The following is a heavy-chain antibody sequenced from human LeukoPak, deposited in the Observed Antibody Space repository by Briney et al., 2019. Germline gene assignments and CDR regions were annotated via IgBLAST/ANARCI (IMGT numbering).Heavy chain of an antibody. D-gene: IGHD1-1*01. Sequence: EASVKVSCKASCHTFTTYGITWVRQAPGQGLEWMGWISAYNGNTNSAQKLQGRVTMTTDTSTSTAYMELRSLRSDDTAVYYCARARNGYVYYFDNWRQGTLVTVSS. CDR2: ISAYNGNT. J-gene: IGHJ4*02. V-gene: IGHV1-18*01. CDR3: ARARNGYVYYFDN. CDR1: CHTFTTYG.